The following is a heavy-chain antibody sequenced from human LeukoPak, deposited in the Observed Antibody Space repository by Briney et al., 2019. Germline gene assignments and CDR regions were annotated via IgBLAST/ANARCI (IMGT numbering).Heavy chain of an antibody. Sequence: VASVTVSCKASGGTFSSYAISWVRQAPGQGLEWMGRIIPILGIANYAQKFQGRVTITADKSTSTAYMELSSLRSEDTAVYYCARDNVQRDGYNYGFDYWGQGTLVTVSS. D-gene: IGHD5-24*01. CDR1: GGTFSSYA. J-gene: IGHJ4*02. CDR2: IIPILGIA. V-gene: IGHV1-69*04. CDR3: ARDNVQRDGYNYGFDY.